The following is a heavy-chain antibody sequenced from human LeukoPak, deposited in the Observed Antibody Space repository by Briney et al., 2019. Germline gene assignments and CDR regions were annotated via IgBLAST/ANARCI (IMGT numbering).Heavy chain of an antibody. V-gene: IGHV4-34*01. Sequence: SETLSLTCTVSGGSISSYYWSWIRQPPGKGLEWIGEINHSGSTNYNPSLKSRVTISVDTSKNQFSLKLSSVTAADTAVYYCARGGRNWKGFDPWGQGTLVTVSS. J-gene: IGHJ5*02. CDR1: GGSISSYY. D-gene: IGHD1-20*01. CDR3: ARGGRNWKGFDP. CDR2: INHSGST.